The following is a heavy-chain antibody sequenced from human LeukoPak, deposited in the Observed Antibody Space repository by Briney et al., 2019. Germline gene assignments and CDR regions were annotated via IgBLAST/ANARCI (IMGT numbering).Heavy chain of an antibody. Sequence: ASVKVSCKASGYTFTTYGISWVRQAPGQGLEWVGWISAYNGNKKDAQKFQGRVIMTTDTSTSTAYMELRSLISDDTAVYYCAKGTYFDYWGQGTLVTVSS. J-gene: IGHJ4*02. CDR3: AKGTYFDY. CDR2: ISAYNGNK. CDR1: GYTFTTYG. V-gene: IGHV1-18*01.